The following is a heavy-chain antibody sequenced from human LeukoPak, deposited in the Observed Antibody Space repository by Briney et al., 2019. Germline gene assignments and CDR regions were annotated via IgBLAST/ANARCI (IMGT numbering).Heavy chain of an antibody. CDR1: GFTFSSYG. Sequence: GGSLRLSCAASGFTFSSYGMHWVRQAPGKGLEWVAVIWYDGSNKYYADSMKGRFTISRDNSKNTLYLQMNSLRAEDTAVYYCARSPGGRSYYFDYWGQGTLVTVSS. J-gene: IGHJ4*02. CDR2: IWYDGSNK. CDR3: ARSPGGRSYYFDY. D-gene: IGHD3-10*01. V-gene: IGHV3-33*01.